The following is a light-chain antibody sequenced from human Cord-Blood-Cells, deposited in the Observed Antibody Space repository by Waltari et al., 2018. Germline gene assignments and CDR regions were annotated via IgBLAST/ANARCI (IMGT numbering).Light chain of an antibody. CDR2: WAS. J-gene: IGKJ4*01. CDR1: QSVLYSSNNKNY. Sequence: DIVMTQSPDSLAASLVERVTINCKSGQSVLYSSNNKNYLAWYQQKPGQPPKLLIYWASTRESGVPDRFSGSGSGTDFTLTISSLQAEDVAVYYCQQYYSTPLTFGGGTKVEIK. V-gene: IGKV4-1*01. CDR3: QQYYSTPLT.